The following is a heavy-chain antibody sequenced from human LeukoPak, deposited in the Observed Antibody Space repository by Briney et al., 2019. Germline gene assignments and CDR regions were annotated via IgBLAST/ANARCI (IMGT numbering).Heavy chain of an antibody. Sequence: GGSLRLSCATSRFSFSDYAMNWVRQAPGKGREWISYISSSGHTIFYADSVKGRFTISRDNAKNSLYLQMNSLRVEDTAIYYCARDLQSPRYDSSGYFSPGQIDYWGQGTLVTVSS. CDR3: ARDLQSPRYDSSGYFSPGQIDY. CDR1: RFSFSDYA. J-gene: IGHJ4*02. CDR2: ISSSGHTI. D-gene: IGHD3-22*01. V-gene: IGHV3-48*03.